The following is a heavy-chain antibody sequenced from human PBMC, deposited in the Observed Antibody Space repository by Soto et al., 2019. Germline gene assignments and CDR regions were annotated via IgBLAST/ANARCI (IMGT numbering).Heavy chain of an antibody. Sequence: PGESLKISCKGSGYSFTSYWIGWVRQMPGKGLEWMGIIYPGDSDTRYSPSFQGQVTISADKSISTAYLQWSSLKASDTAMYYCARLVPPYCSGGSCYLWKVGYYYYGMDVWGQGTTVTVSS. CDR2: IYPGDSDT. CDR1: GYSFTSYW. J-gene: IGHJ6*02. V-gene: IGHV5-51*01. CDR3: ARLVPPYCSGGSCYLWKVGYYYYGMDV. D-gene: IGHD2-15*01.